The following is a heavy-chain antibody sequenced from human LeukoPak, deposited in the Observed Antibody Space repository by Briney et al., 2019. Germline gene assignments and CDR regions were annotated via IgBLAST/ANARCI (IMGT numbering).Heavy chain of an antibody. CDR3: ARDNSVEDTAWWFDP. J-gene: IGHJ5*02. CDR1: GYKFIGYY. CDR2: INPNSGGT. Sequence: ASVKVSCKASGYKFIGYYMHWLRQAPGQGLEWMGWINPNSGGTNYAQKFQGRVTMTRDTSISTAYMELSRLRSEDTAVYYCARDNSVEDTAWWFDPWGQGTLVTVSS. V-gene: IGHV1-2*02. D-gene: IGHD4-23*01.